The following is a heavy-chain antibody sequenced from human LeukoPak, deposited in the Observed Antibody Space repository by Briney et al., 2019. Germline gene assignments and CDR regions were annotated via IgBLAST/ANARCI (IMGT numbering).Heavy chain of an antibody. J-gene: IGHJ4*02. D-gene: IGHD3-10*01. CDR3: ARDFGGVGRFDY. CDR1: GFTVSSNY. V-gene: IGHV3-66*01. CDR2: IYTGGST. Sequence: GGSLRLSCAASGFTVSSNYMSWVRQAPGKGLEWVSVIYTGGSTYYADSVRGRFTISRDNSKNTLYLQMDSLSAEDTAVYYCARDFGGVGRFDYWGQGTLVTVSS.